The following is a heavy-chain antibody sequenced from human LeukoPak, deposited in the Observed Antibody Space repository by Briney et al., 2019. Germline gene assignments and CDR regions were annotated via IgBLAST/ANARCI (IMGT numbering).Heavy chain of an antibody. V-gene: IGHV4-39*07. CDR2: IYYSGST. J-gene: IGHJ4*02. CDR1: GGSISSSSYY. CDR3: ARLGGGSGSYYKGYFDY. D-gene: IGHD3-10*01. Sequence: SETLSLTCTVSGGSISSSSYYWGWIRQPPGKGLEWIGSIYYSGSTYYNPSLKSRVTISVDTSKNQFSLKLSSVTAADTAAYYCARLGGGSGSYYKGYFDYWGQGTLVTVSS.